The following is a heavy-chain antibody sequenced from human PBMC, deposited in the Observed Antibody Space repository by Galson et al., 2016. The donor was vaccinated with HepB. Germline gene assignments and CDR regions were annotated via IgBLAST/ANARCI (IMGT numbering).Heavy chain of an antibody. CDR1: GFTFSSYG. CDR3: AKILGTVTTFTWFFDV. J-gene: IGHJ2*01. CDR2: ISPSGDGR. Sequence: SLRLSCAASGFTFSSYGMTWVRQAPGKGLEWVSSISPSGDGRTYADSVKCRLTISRDNFKNTLYLQMDSLEAEDTAIYFCAKILGTVTTFTWFFDVWGRGTLVSVSS. D-gene: IGHD4-17*01. V-gene: IGHV3-23*01.